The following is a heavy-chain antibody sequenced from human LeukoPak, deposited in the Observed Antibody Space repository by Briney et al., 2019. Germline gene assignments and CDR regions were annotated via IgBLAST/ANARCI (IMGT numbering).Heavy chain of an antibody. CDR1: GFTFNSYG. J-gene: IGHJ4*02. V-gene: IGHV3-30*02. D-gene: IGHD3-16*02. CDR2: IRYDGSNK. Sequence: PGGSLRLSCAASGFTFNSYGMHWVRQAPGKGLEWVAFIRYDGSNKYYADSVKGRFTISRDNSKNTLYLQMNSLRAEDTAVYYCAKEVSDYVWGSYRGYFDYWGQGTLVTVSS. CDR3: AKEVSDYVWGSYRGYFDY.